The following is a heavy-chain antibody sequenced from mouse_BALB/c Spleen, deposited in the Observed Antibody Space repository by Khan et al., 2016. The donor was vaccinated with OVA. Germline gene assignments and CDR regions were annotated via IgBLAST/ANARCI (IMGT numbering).Heavy chain of an antibody. D-gene: IGHD2-10*01. J-gene: IGHJ2*01. CDR2: ILPGTGGT. Sequence: QVQLQQSGAEMMKPGASVKISGKATGYSFRSYWMEWVKQRPGHGLEWIGEILPGTGGTNYNEMFKGKATFTADTYSNTSYKHIRSLTSEDSAVYYGARPYYADYWGQGTTLSLSS. V-gene: IGHV1-9*01. CDR1: GYSFRSYW. CDR3: ARPYYADY.